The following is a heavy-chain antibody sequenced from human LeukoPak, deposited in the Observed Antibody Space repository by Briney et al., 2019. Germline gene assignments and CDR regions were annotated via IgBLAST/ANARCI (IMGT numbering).Heavy chain of an antibody. Sequence: GGSLRLSCAASGFTFSSYAMSRVRQAPGKGLEWVSAISGSGGSTYYADSVKGRFTISRDNSKNTLYLQMNRLRAEDTAVYYCAKDNTERYYDFWSARGVSFDYWGQGTLVTVSS. CDR3: AKDNTERYYDFWSARGVSFDY. J-gene: IGHJ4*02. V-gene: IGHV3-23*01. D-gene: IGHD3-3*01. CDR1: GFTFSSYA. CDR2: ISGSGGST.